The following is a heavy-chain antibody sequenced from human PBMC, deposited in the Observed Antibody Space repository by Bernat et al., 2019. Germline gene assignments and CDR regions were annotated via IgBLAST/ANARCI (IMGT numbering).Heavy chain of an antibody. CDR2: INHSGST. D-gene: IGHD3-22*01. Sequence: QVQLQQWGAGLLKPSETLSLTCAVYGGSFSGYYWSWIRQPPGKVLEWIGEINHSGSTNYNPSLKSRVTIAVDTSTNQFSLKLSSVTAADTAVYYCARGFGHYDSSGYYYADYFDYWGQGTLVTVSS. CDR3: ARGFGHYDSSGYYYADYFDY. CDR1: GGSFSGYY. J-gene: IGHJ4*02. V-gene: IGHV4-34*01.